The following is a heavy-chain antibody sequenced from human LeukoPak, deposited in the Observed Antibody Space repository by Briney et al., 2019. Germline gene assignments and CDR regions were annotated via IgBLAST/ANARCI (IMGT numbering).Heavy chain of an antibody. Sequence: KPSETLSLTCTVSGGSISSYYWSWIRQPPGKGLEWIGYIYYSGSTNYNPSLKSRVTISVDTSKNQYSLKLSSVTAADPAVYYCARQGGGIAAARGDNWFDPWGQGTLVTVSS. CDR1: GGSISSYY. V-gene: IGHV4-59*08. D-gene: IGHD6-13*01. CDR2: IYYSGST. CDR3: ARQGGGIAAARGDNWFDP. J-gene: IGHJ5*02.